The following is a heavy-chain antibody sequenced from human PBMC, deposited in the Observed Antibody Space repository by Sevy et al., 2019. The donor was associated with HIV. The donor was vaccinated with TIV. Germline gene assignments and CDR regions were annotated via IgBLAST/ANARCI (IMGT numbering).Heavy chain of an antibody. CDR3: ARDLPSAVTNPFYYYGMDV. CDR2: ISYDGSKK. Sequence: GGSLRLSCAASGFTFSIYAIHWVRQAPGKGLEWVAVISYDGSKKYYVDSVKGRFNISRDNSKNTLYLQMNSLRPEDTAVDYCARDLPSAVTNPFYYYGMDVWGQGTTVTVSS. D-gene: IGHD4-17*01. J-gene: IGHJ6*02. CDR1: GFTFSIYA. V-gene: IGHV3-30*04.